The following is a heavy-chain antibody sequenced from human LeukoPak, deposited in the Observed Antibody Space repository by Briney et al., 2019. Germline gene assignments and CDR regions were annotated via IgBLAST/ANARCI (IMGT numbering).Heavy chain of an antibody. J-gene: IGHJ4*02. CDR2: IRHVGSNE. V-gene: IGHV3-30*02. CDR1: GFTFSNCG. Sequence: GGSLRLSCGASGFTFSNCGMHWVRQAPGKGLEWVAFIRHVGSNEYYADSVKGRFTISRDNSKNTLYLQMNSLRAEDTAVYYCARGAHYDDYGGGYFDYWGQGTLVTVSS. D-gene: IGHD4-23*01. CDR3: ARGAHYDDYGGGYFDY.